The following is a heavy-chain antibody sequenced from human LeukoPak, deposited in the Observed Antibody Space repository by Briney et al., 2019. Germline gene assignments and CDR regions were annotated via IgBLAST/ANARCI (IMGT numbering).Heavy chain of an antibody. D-gene: IGHD3-22*01. Sequence: SETLSLTCTVSGGSIRSGNCYWSWIRQPPGKGLEWIGYIYHSGSTYYNPSLKSRVTISVDRSKNQFSLKLSSVTAADTAVYYCARGRHYYDSSGYPIDYWGQGTLVTVSS. CDR3: ARGRHYYDSSGYPIDY. V-gene: IGHV4-30-2*01. J-gene: IGHJ4*02. CDR2: IYHSGST. CDR1: GGSIRSGNCY.